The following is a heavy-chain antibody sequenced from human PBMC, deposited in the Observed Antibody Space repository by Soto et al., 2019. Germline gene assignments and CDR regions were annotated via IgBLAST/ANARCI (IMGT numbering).Heavy chain of an antibody. D-gene: IGHD2-2*01. CDR2: INPTTGGT. V-gene: IGHV1-2*02. CDR1: GYTFTGNY. J-gene: IGHJ4*02. CDR3: ARGYCSSIGCSHYFDY. Sequence: ASVKVSCKASGYTFTGNYMHWVRQAPGQGLEWMALINPTTGGTSYAQKFQGRVTMTWDTSISTAYMELNSLRSDDTAIYYCARGYCSSIGCSHYFDYWGQGTLVTVSS.